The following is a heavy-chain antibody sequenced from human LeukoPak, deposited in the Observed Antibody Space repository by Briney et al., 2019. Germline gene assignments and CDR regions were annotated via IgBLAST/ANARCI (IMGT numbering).Heavy chain of an antibody. Sequence: PSETLSLTGTVSGGSISSGGYYWSWIRQHPGKGLEWIGYIYYSGSTYYNPSLKSRVTISVDTSKNQFSLKLSSVTAADTAVYYCARGKAIGYYDFWSGSNNWFDPWGQGTLVTVSS. V-gene: IGHV4-31*03. J-gene: IGHJ5*02. D-gene: IGHD3-3*01. CDR1: GGSISSGGYY. CDR3: ARGKAIGYYDFWSGSNNWFDP. CDR2: IYYSGST.